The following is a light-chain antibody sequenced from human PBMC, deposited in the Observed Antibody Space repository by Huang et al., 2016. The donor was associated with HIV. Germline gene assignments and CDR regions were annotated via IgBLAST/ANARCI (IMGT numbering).Light chain of an antibody. CDR3: QQYYNTTLS. V-gene: IGKV1-NL1*01. CDR2: AAS. CDR1: RGISNS. J-gene: IGKJ4*01. Sequence: DIQMTQSPSSLSASVGDRVTITCRASRGISNSLAWYQQQPGKAPKLLLYAASRVQGGVPSRFSGSGSRTDYTLTISSRQPEDSATYYCQQYYNTTLSFGGGTKVEIK.